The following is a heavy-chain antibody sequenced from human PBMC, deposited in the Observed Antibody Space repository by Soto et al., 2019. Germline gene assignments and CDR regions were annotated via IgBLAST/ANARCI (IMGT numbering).Heavy chain of an antibody. Sequence: GGSLRLSCAASGFTFSSYSMNWVRQAPGKGLEWVSSISSSSSYIYYADSVKGRFTISRDNAKNSLYLQMNSLRAEDTAVYYCARKSVVIKAFDYWGQGTLVTVSS. J-gene: IGHJ4*02. V-gene: IGHV3-21*01. D-gene: IGHD3-22*01. CDR2: ISSSSSYI. CDR1: GFTFSSYS. CDR3: ARKSVVIKAFDY.